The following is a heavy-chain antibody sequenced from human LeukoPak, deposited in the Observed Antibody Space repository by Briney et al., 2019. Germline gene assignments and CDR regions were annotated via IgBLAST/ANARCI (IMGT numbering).Heavy chain of an antibody. CDR1: GFSFSSYG. Sequence: PGGSLRLSCAASGFSFSSYGMHWVRQAPGKGLEWVAVISYDGSNKYYADSVKGRFTISRDNSKNTLYLQMNSLRAEDTAVYYCAKEVARGWYYFDYWGQGTLVTVSS. J-gene: IGHJ4*02. CDR2: ISYDGSNK. V-gene: IGHV3-30*18. CDR3: AKEVARGWYYFDY. D-gene: IGHD6-19*01.